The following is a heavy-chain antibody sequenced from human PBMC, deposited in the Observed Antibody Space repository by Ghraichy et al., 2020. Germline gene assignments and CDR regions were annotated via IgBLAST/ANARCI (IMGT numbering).Heavy chain of an antibody. CDR3: ARLEYNGSYYDP. CDR2: IYYSGST. CDR1: GGSISSSSYY. V-gene: IGHV4-39*01. J-gene: IGHJ5*02. Sequence: SETLSLTCTVSGGSISSSSYYWGWIRQPPGKGLEWIGSIYYSGSTYYNPSLKSRVTISVDTSKNQFSLKLSSVTAADTAVYYCARLEYNGSYYDPWGQGTLVTVSS. D-gene: IGHD1-26*01.